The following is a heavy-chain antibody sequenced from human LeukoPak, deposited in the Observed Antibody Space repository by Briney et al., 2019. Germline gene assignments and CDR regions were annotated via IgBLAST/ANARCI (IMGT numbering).Heavy chain of an antibody. J-gene: IGHJ2*01. D-gene: IGHD3-10*02. CDR2: VDPEDGKT. CDR3: ASRGTIFGWYFDL. Sequence: GASVKISCKASGYTFSDYYMYWVQQAPGKGLEWMGRVDPEDGKTIYAEKFQGRVTMTADTSTDTAYMELSSLRSEDTAVYYCASRGTIFGWYFDLWGRGTLVTVSS. CDR1: GYTFSDYY. V-gene: IGHV1-69-2*01.